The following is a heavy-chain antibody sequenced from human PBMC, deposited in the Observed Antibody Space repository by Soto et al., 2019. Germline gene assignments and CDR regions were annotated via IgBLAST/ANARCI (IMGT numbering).Heavy chain of an antibody. CDR1: GYIFVNYG. V-gene: IGHV1-18*01. D-gene: IGHD3-16*01. Sequence: QVQLVQSGDEVKKHGASVKVSCKASGYIFVNYGIAWVRQAPGQRLEWMGWNSHYTGNTHSATQVQGRLTMTTDTSTSTAYMDLGSLTSDDTGVYDCVMVANYVTPAPQDVWGQGTTVTVSS. J-gene: IGHJ6*02. CDR2: NSHYTGNT. CDR3: VMVANYVTPAPQDV.